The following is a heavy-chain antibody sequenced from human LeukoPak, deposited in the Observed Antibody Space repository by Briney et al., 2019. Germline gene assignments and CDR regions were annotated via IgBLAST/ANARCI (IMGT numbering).Heavy chain of an antibody. CDR3: ARQYCSSTSCLFDY. CDR1: GGSFSGYY. D-gene: IGHD2-2*01. V-gene: IGHV4-34*01. J-gene: IGHJ4*02. Sequence: SETLSLTCAVYGGSFSGYYWSWIRQPPGKGLEWIGEINHSGSNNYNPSPKSRVTISVDTSKNQFSLMLSSVTAADTAVYYCARQYCSSTSCLFDYWGQGTLVTVSS. CDR2: INHSGSN.